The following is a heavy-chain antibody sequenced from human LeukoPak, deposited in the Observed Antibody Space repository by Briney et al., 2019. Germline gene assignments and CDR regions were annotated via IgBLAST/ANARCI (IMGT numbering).Heavy chain of an antibody. J-gene: IGHJ5*02. CDR3: AKEGCSSTSCYWEDNWFDP. Sequence: GSLRLSCAASGFTFSSYAMSWVRQAPGKGLEWVSAISGSGGSTYYADSVKGRFTISRDNSKNTLYLQMNSLGAEDTAVYYCAKEGCSSTSCYWEDNWFDPWGQGTLVTVSS. D-gene: IGHD2-2*01. CDR2: ISGSGGST. CDR1: GFTFSSYA. V-gene: IGHV3-23*01.